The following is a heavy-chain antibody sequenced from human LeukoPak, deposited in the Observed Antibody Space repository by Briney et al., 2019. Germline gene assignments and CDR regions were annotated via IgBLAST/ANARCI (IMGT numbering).Heavy chain of an antibody. CDR2: ISGTSDNT. V-gene: IGHV3-23*01. D-gene: IGHD6-19*01. Sequence: GGSLRLSCAASGFTFSSYGMSWVRQAPGKGLEWVSAISGTSDNTYYADSVRGRFTISRDNSKNTLYLQVNSLRAEDTAIYYCSKGRTVTGTLALDYWGQGTLVTVSS. J-gene: IGHJ4*02. CDR1: GFTFSSYG. CDR3: SKGRTVTGTLALDY.